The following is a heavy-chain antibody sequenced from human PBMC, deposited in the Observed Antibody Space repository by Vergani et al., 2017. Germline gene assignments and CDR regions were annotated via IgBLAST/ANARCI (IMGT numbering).Heavy chain of an antibody. CDR1: GGTFSSYA. J-gene: IGHJ3*02. CDR3: ARPGSGDTSPLDAFDI. Sequence: QVQLVQSGAEVKKPGSSVKVSCKASGGTFSSYAISWVRQAPGQGLEWMGRIIPILGIANYAQKFQGRVTITADKSTSTAYMELSSLRSEDTAVYYCARPGSGDTSPLDAFDIWGQGTMVTVSS. D-gene: IGHD3-10*01. V-gene: IGHV1-69*04. CDR2: IIPILGIA.